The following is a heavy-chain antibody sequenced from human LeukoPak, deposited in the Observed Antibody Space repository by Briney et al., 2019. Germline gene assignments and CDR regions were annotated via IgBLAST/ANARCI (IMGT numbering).Heavy chain of an antibody. D-gene: IGHD3-10*01. CDR1: GFTVSRNY. Sequence: GGSLRLSCAASGFTVSRNYMSWVRQAPGKGLEWVSVIYSSGSTYYADSVKGRFTISRDNSKNTPYVQMNSLRAEDTAVYYCARSLTWITNFDYWGQGTLVTVSS. CDR3: ARSLTWITNFDY. CDR2: IYSSGST. J-gene: IGHJ4*02. V-gene: IGHV3-66*01.